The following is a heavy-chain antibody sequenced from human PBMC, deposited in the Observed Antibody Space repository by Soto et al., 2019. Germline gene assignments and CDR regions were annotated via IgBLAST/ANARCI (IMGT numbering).Heavy chain of an antibody. CDR1: GFTFSSYA. V-gene: IGHV3-30-3*01. D-gene: IGHD3-10*01. CDR2: ISYDGSNK. CDR3: ARDGSVLWFGEPYYYGMDV. Sequence: VQLVESGGGVVQPGRSLRLSCAASGFTFSSYAMHWVRQAPGKGLEWVAVISYDGSNKYYADSVKGRFTISRDNSKNTLYLQMNSLRAEDTAVYYCARDGSVLWFGEPYYYGMDVWGQGTTVTVSS. J-gene: IGHJ6*02.